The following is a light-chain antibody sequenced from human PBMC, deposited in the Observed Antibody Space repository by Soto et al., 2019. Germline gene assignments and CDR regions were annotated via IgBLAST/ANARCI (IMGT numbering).Light chain of an antibody. V-gene: IGKV3-20*01. CDR2: GAS. CDR3: QQSYNAPIT. Sequence: EIVLTQSPGTLSLSPGERATLSCRASQSVSNNFLAWYQENPGQAPRLLIYGASRRATGVPERFSGSGSGTDFSLTISRLEPEDFATYYCQQSYNAPITFGQGTRLDI. CDR1: QSVSNNF. J-gene: IGKJ5*01.